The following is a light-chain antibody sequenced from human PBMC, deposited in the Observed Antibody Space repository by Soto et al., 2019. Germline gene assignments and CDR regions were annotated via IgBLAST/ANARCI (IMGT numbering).Light chain of an antibody. CDR3: QQSYSKPLT. V-gene: IGKV1-39*01. Sequence: DIPMTQSPSSLSASVGDRVTITCRASQRFSRYLNWYQQKPGKAPKLLIYAASSLPGGVPSRFSGSGSGTDFTLTISSLQPEDFATYYCQQSYSKPLTFGGGTKVEIK. CDR1: QRFSRY. CDR2: AAS. J-gene: IGKJ4*01.